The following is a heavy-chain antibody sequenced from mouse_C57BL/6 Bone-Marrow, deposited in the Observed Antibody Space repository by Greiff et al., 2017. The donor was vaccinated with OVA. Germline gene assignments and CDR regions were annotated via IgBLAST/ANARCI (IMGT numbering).Heavy chain of an antibody. D-gene: IGHD2-2*01. CDR2: INPSTGGT. CDR3: ARWEGYDGYAMDY. J-gene: IGHJ4*01. CDR1: GYSFTGYY. Sequence: VQLQQSGPELVKPGASVKISCKASGYSFTGYYMNWVKQSPEKSLEWIGEINPSTGGTTYNQKFKAKATLTVDKSSSTAYMQLKSLTSEDSAVYCCARWEGYDGYAMDYWGQGTSVTVSS. V-gene: IGHV1-42*01.